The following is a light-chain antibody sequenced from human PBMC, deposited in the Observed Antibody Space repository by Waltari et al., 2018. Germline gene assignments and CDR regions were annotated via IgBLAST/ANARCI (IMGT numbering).Light chain of an antibody. CDR3: QQLNSYPYT. CDR1: QGINNY. J-gene: IGKJ2*01. V-gene: IGKV1-9*01. Sequence: DIQLNQSPSFLSASVGDRVTITCRASQGINNYFAWYQPKPGKAPKLLIYFTATLQNGIPSMFSGSGSGTEFTLTISSLQPEDFSMYYCQQLNSYPYTFGQGTNLEI. CDR2: FTA.